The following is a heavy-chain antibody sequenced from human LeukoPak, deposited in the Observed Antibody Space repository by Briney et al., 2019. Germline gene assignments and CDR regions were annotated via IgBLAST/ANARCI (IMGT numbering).Heavy chain of an antibody. D-gene: IGHD2-2*01. CDR2: ISFDGSDT. CDR1: GFTFSAYA. V-gene: IGHV3-30-3*01. J-gene: IGHJ6*02. Sequence: GGSLRLSCAASGFTFSAYAMHWVRQAPGRGLEWVAVISFDGSDTFYADSVKGRFTISRDNSKNTLYLQMTSLRPDDTAVYYCARDLEDIVIVPPTMPRNYGMDVWGQGTTVTVSS. CDR3: ARDLEDIVIVPPTMPRNYGMDV.